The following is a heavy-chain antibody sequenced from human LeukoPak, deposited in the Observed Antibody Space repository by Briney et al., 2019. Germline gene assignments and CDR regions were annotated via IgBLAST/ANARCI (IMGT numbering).Heavy chain of an antibody. CDR1: GFTFSTYN. V-gene: IGHV3-21*01. CDR3: ARGSGTMVVTPLFH. Sequence: GGSLRLSCAASGFTFSTYNMDWVRQAPGKGLEWVSSIGSSSTYIYYADSVKGRFTISRDNAKNSLYLQMNSLRAEDTAVYYCARGSGTMVVTPLFHWGQGTLVTVSS. D-gene: IGHD4-23*01. CDR2: IGSSSTYI. J-gene: IGHJ4*02.